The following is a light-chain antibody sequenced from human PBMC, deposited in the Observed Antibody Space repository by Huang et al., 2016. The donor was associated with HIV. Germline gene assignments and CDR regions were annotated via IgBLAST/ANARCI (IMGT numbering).Light chain of an antibody. CDR1: QSVETY. Sequence: VLTQSPFTLSMSPGQRATLSCKTSQSVETYLAWYQQRPGQGPRLLMYDVSNRAPGVPTRFSGAGAGTDFPLIIANLAPEDVALYFCQQRSSWPLTFGGGTRVE. J-gene: IGKJ4*01. CDR2: DVS. V-gene: IGKV3-11*01. CDR3: QQRSSWPLT.